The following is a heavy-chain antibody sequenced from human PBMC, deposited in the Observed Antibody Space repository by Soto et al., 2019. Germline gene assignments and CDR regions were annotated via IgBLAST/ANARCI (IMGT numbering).Heavy chain of an antibody. CDR2: IDPSDSYT. CDR1: GYSFTSYW. J-gene: IGHJ4*02. D-gene: IGHD2-15*01. V-gene: IGHV5-10-1*01. Sequence: GASLKISCKGSGYSFTSYWSSWVRQIHGKGLEWMGRIDPSDSYTNYSPSFQGHVTISADKSISTAYLQWSSLKASDTAMYYCATPISYCSGGSCYLFDYWGQGTLVTVSS. CDR3: ATPISYCSGGSCYLFDY.